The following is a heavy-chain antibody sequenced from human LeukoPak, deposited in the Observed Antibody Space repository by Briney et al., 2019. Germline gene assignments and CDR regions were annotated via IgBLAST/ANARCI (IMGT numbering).Heavy chain of an antibody. V-gene: IGHV1-18*01. D-gene: IGHD2-2*01. CDR2: ISAYNGNT. CDR1: GYTFTSYG. Sequence: GASVKVSCKASGYTFTSYGFNWVRQAPGQGLEWMGWISAYNGNTNYAQKLQGRVTMTTDTSTSTAYMELRSLRSDDTAVYYCARVQLGYCSSTSCYSEWFDPWGQGTLVTVSS. J-gene: IGHJ5*02. CDR3: ARVQLGYCSSTSCYSEWFDP.